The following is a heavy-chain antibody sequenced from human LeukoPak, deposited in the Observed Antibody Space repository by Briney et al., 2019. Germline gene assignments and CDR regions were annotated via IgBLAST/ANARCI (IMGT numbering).Heavy chain of an antibody. CDR3: AKEALGVAGGVFDP. J-gene: IGHJ5*02. CDR1: GFAFVDFG. CDR2: IAGKTHNV. D-gene: IGHD6-19*01. Sequence: GGSLRLSCVASGFAFVDFGMHWVRRAPGKGLEWVSGIAGKTHNVDYADSVKGRFTISRDNAKKSLYLHMTRLTIEDTALYYCAKEALGVAGGVFDPWGQGTLVTVSA. V-gene: IGHV3-9*01.